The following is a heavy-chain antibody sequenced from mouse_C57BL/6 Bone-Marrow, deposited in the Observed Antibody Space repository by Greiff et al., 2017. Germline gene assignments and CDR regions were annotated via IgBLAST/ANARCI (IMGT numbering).Heavy chain of an antibody. D-gene: IGHD1-1*02. Sequence: VQLQQPGSELVRPGSSVKLSCKASGYTFTSYWMHWVKQRPIQGLEWIGNIDPSDSETHYNQKFKDKATLTVDKSSSTAYMQLSSLTSEDSAVYYCAREGRLWYYFDYWGQGTTLTVSS. CDR2: IDPSDSET. CDR3: AREGRLWYYFDY. CDR1: GYTFTSYW. J-gene: IGHJ2*01. V-gene: IGHV1-52*01.